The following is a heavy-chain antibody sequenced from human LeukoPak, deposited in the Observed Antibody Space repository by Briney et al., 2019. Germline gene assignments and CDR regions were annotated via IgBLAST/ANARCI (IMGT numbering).Heavy chain of an antibody. CDR2: MSYDGSDI. CDR1: GFTFDTYA. Sequence: PGGSLILSCAASGFTFDTYAMHWVRQAPGKGLEWVAVMSYDGSDIHYADSVKGRFTISRDNSKNTLYLQMNSLRAEDTAVYYCARDAFGAIDYWGQGTLVTVSS. J-gene: IGHJ4*02. V-gene: IGHV3-30-3*01. D-gene: IGHD3-3*01. CDR3: ARDAFGAIDY.